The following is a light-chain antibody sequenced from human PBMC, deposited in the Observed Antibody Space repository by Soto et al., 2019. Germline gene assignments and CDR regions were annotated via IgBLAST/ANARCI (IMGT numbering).Light chain of an antibody. CDR2: EVS. J-gene: IGLJ2*01. Sequence: QSALTQPASVSGSPGQSITISCTGTSSDVGSYNLVSWYQQHPGKAPKLMIYEVSKRPSGVSNRFSGSKSGNTASLTISGLQAEVEADYYCCSYAGSVVFGGGTKVTVL. V-gene: IGLV2-23*02. CDR1: SSDVGSYNL. CDR3: CSYAGSVV.